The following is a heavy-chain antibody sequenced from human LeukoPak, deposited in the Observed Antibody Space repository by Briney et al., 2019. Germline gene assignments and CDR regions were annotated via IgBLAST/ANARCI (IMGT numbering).Heavy chain of an antibody. Sequence: SETLSLTCAVSGGSIRNYYWSWIRQPPGKGLEWIGYIYYSGTTNYNPSLKSRVTISIDTSKNQFSLKLSSVTAADTAVYYCARCFGSGCPNGVFDYWGQGTLVTVSS. CDR1: GGSIRNYY. CDR3: ARCFGSGCPNGVFDY. J-gene: IGHJ4*02. D-gene: IGHD6-19*01. V-gene: IGHV4-59*01. CDR2: IYYSGTT.